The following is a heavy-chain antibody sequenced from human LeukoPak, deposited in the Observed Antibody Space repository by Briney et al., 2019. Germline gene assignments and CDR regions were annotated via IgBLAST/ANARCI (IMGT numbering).Heavy chain of an antibody. CDR2: IYYSGST. CDR3: ARLPRQTTIFGVIDY. J-gene: IGHJ4*02. D-gene: IGHD3-3*01. V-gene: IGHV4-39*01. Sequence: SETLSLTCTVSGGSISSSSYYWGWIRQPPGKGLEWIGSIYYSGSTYYNPSLKSRVTISVDTSENQFSLKLSSVTAADTAVYYCARLPRQTTIFGVIDYWGQGTLVTVSS. CDR1: GGSISSSSYY.